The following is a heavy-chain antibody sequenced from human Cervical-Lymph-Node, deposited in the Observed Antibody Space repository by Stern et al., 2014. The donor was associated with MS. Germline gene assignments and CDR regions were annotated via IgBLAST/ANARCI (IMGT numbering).Heavy chain of an antibody. J-gene: IGHJ4*02. CDR2: ILPVFGTS. V-gene: IGHV1-69*01. CDR3: AKERGNSYGFDY. Sequence: MQLVESGAEVKKPGSSVKVSCTASGGTFSNTVISWLRQAPGQGPEWMGGILPVFGTSNYAKRFQGRVTITADESTSTSYMELSSLRSEDTAVYYCAKERGNSYGFDYWGQGSLVTVSS. CDR1: GGTFSNTV. D-gene: IGHD5-18*01.